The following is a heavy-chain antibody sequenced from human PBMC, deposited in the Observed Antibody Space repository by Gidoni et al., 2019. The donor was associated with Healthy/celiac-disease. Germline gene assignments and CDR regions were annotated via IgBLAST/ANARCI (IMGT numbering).Heavy chain of an antibody. V-gene: IGHV3-53*01. D-gene: IGHD5-18*01. CDR2: VDSDGGT. Sequence: EVQLVESGGGLIQPGGSLRLSCAASGFTVSSNYMNWVRQTPGKGLGWVSVVDSDGGTYYADSVKGRFTMSRDNSKNTLSLQMNSLRVEDTAVYYCARQIWKNNAFDIWGQGTVVTVSS. CDR3: ARQIWKNNAFDI. CDR1: GFTVSSNY. J-gene: IGHJ3*02.